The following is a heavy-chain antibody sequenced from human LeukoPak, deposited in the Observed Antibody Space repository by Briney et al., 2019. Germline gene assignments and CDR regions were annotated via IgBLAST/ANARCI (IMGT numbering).Heavy chain of an antibody. Sequence: ASVKVSCKASDYTFTSYGISWVRQAPGQGLEWMGWISAYNGNTNYAQKLQGRVTMTTDTSTSTAYMELRSLRSDDTAVYYCARELYCSSTSCYLIDYWGQGTLVTVSS. CDR3: ARELYCSSTSCYLIDY. D-gene: IGHD2-2*01. J-gene: IGHJ4*02. CDR2: ISAYNGNT. CDR1: DYTFTSYG. V-gene: IGHV1-18*01.